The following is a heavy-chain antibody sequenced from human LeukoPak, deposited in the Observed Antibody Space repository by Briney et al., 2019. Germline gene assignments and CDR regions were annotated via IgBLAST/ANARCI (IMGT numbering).Heavy chain of an antibody. CDR3: ATVLPLYSLRYFDWLPDYYFDY. CDR2: FDPEDGET. J-gene: IGHJ4*02. Sequence: GASVKVSCKVSGYTLTELSMHWVRQAPGKGLEWMGGFDPEDGETIYAQKFQGRVTMTEDTSTDTAYMELSSLRSEDTAVYYCATVLPLYSLRYFDWLPDYYFDYWGQGTLVTVSS. CDR1: GYTLTELS. D-gene: IGHD3-9*01. V-gene: IGHV1-24*01.